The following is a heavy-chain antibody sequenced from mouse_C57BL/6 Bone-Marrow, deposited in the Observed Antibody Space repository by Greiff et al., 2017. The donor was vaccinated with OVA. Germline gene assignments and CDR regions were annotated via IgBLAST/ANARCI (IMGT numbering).Heavy chain of an antibody. CDR2: IWSGGST. J-gene: IGHJ1*03. V-gene: IGHV2-2*01. CDR3: ARNWDGSSSWYFDV. CDR1: GFSLTSYG. D-gene: IGHD1-1*01. Sequence: VQLQQSGPGLVQPSQSLSITCTVSGFSLTSYGVHWVRQSPGKGLEWLVVIWSGGSTDYNAAFISRLSISKDNSKSQVFFKMNSLQADDTAIYYCARNWDGSSSWYFDVWGTGTTVTVSS.